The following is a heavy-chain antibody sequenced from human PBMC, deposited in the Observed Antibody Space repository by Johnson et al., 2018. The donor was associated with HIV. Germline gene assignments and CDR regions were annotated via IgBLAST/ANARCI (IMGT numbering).Heavy chain of an antibody. D-gene: IGHD3-10*01. CDR3: GRAKGNSYYGSGHDAFDI. CDR1: GFTFSSYW. Sequence: VQLVESGGGLVQPGGSLRLSCAASGFTFSSYWMSWVRQAPGKGLEWVAVISYDGSNKYYADSVKGRFRISRDNSKNTLFLQLNSLRAEDTAVYYCGRAKGNSYYGSGHDAFDIWGRGTIVTVSS. CDR2: ISYDGSNK. V-gene: IGHV3-30*14. J-gene: IGHJ3*02.